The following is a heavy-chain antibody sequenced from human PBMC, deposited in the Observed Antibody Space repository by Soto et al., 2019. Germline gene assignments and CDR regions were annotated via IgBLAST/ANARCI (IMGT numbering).Heavy chain of an antibody. CDR3: AKVWGSFARTKYYFDY. CDR1: GFTFSSYA. D-gene: IGHD3-16*01. CDR2: ISGSGGST. J-gene: IGHJ4*02. V-gene: IGHV3-23*01. Sequence: HPGGSLRLSCAASGFTFSSYAMSWVRQAPGKGLEWVSAISGSGGSTYYADTVKGRFTISRDNSKNTLYLQMNSLRAEDTAVYYCAKVWGSFARTKYYFDYWGQGTLVTVSS.